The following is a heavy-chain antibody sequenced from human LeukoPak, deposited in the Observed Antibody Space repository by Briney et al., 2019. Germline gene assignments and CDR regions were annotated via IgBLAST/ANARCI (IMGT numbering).Heavy chain of an antibody. D-gene: IGHD2-21*02. V-gene: IGHV1-69*06. Sequence: ASVKVSCKASGGTFSSYVINWVRQAPGQGLEWMGGIIPIFGTANYAQKFQGRVTITADKSTSTAYMELSSLRSDDTAVYYCAREKAYCGGDCSDYFDYWGQGTLVTVSS. CDR1: GGTFSSYV. CDR2: IIPIFGTA. CDR3: AREKAYCGGDCSDYFDY. J-gene: IGHJ4*02.